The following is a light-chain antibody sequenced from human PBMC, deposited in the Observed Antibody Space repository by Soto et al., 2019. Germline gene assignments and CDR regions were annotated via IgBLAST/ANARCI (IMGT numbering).Light chain of an antibody. V-gene: IGKV3-20*01. CDR3: QQYGSSPRT. CDR2: GAS. J-gene: IGKJ5*01. CDR1: QSVTSSS. Sequence: DIVLTHFPGTLSLSPWEIATLSCRASQSVTSSSLAWYQQKVGRAPRVLIYGASNRATGIPDRFSGSGSGTDFTLTITRLEPEDFAVYYCQQYGSSPRTFGQGTRLEIK.